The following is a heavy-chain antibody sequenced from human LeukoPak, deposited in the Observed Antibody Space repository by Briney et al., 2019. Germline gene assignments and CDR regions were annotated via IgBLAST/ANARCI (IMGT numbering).Heavy chain of an antibody. CDR3: AKGHRGRYFDY. CDR1: GFTFSSYA. J-gene: IGHJ4*02. CDR2: ISGSGGST. D-gene: IGHD3-16*01. V-gene: IGHV3-23*01. Sequence: GGSPRLSCAASGFTFSSYAMSWVRQAPGKGLEWVSAISGSGGSTYYADPVKGRFTISRDNSKNTLYLQMNSLRAEDTAVYYCAKGHRGRYFDYWGQGTLVTVSS.